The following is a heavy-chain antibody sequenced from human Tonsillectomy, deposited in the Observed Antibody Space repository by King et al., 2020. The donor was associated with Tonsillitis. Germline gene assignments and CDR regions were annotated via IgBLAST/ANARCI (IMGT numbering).Heavy chain of an antibody. CDR3: ARPGGADHLRSFFHHAMDL. Sequence: VQLVESGGGLVQPGGSLRISCAASGFTFSNYWMTWVRQAPGKGLEFVANIKQDGGEKYYVDFVRGRLTISRDNAETSLHLQRNSLRAEETAIHFCARPGGADHLRSFFHHAMDLWGKGTTVTVSS. V-gene: IGHV3-7*01. D-gene: IGHD2/OR15-2a*01. CDR1: GFTFSNYW. CDR2: IKQDGGEK. J-gene: IGHJ6*04.